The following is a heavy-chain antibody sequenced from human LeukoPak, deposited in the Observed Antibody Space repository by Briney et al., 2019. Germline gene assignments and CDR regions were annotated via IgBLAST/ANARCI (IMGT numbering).Heavy chain of an antibody. D-gene: IGHD4-17*01. J-gene: IGHJ4*02. CDR2: IYYRGST. CDR1: GGSINNYY. Sequence: SETLSLTCTVSGGSINNYYWSWIRQPPGKGLGWIGYIYYRGSTNYNPSLKSRVTFSVDTSKNQFSLKLNSVTAADTAVYYCARGGDYGDLRYFDYWGQGTLVTVSS. CDR3: ARGGDYGDLRYFDY. V-gene: IGHV4-59*01.